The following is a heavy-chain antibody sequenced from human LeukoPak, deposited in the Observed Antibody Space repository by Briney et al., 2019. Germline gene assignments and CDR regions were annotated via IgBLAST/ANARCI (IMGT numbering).Heavy chain of an antibody. CDR2: IYNSGST. Sequence: SETLSLTCTVSGGSISSYYWSWIRQPPGKGLECIGYIYNSGSTNYSPSLKSRVTISVDTSKNQFSLKLSSVTAADTAVYYCASTSRHCSGGSCYIGPFGYWGQGIQVTVSS. J-gene: IGHJ4*02. CDR1: GGSISSYY. V-gene: IGHV4-59*08. D-gene: IGHD2-15*01. CDR3: ASTSRHCSGGSCYIGPFGY.